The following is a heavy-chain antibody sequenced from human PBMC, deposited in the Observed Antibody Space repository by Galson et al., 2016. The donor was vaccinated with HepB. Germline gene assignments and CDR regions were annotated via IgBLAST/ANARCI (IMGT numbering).Heavy chain of an antibody. V-gene: IGHV1-69*06. CDR1: GGTFSSYA. D-gene: IGHD5-12*01. Sequence: SVPVSCKASGGTFSSYAISWVRQAPGQGLEWMGGIIPIFGTANYAQKFQGRVTITADKSTSTAYMELSSLRSEDTAVYYCEGGLLGYPKTAFDYWGQGTLGTVSS. CDR2: IIPIFGTA. CDR3: EGGLLGYPKTAFDY. J-gene: IGHJ4*02.